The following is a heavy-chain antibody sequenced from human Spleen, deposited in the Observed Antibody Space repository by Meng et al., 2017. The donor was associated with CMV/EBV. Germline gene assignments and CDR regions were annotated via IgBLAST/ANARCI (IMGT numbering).Heavy chain of an antibody. Sequence: SETLSLTCAVYGGSFSGYYWSWIRQPPGKGLEWIGEINHSGSTNYNPSLKSRVTISVDTSKNQFSLKLSSVTAADTAVYYCAREVASLGYCSGGSCRRIYYFDYWGQGTLVTVSS. CDR1: GGSFSGYY. V-gene: IGHV4-34*01. CDR2: INHSGST. J-gene: IGHJ4*02. D-gene: IGHD2-15*01. CDR3: AREVASLGYCSGGSCRRIYYFDY.